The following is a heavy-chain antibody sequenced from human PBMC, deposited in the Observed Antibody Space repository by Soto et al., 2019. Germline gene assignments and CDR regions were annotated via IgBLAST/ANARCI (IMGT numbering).Heavy chain of an antibody. V-gene: IGHV3-30*19. Sequence: QEQVVESGGGVVQPGRSLRLSCAASGFTFSTYGMHWVRQAPGKGLEWVAVIWYDGSIKYYTDPVKGRFTISRDDPRNTVYLQMNSLRTEDTALYYCARDNYGMDIWGQGTTVTVSS. J-gene: IGHJ6*02. CDR2: IWYDGSIK. CDR1: GFTFSTYG. CDR3: ARDNYGMDI.